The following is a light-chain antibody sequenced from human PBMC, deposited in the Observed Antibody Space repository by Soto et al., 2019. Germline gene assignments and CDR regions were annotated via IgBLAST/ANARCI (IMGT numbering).Light chain of an antibody. J-gene: IGKJ5*01. Sequence: VTTTCRASEGISSALAWYQQKPGKAPKLRIYDASALESGVPPRVSGSGSGTEFTLTISILQPEDVAFEDYHRYKYDTAITFGQGTRLEIK. CDR3: HRYKYDTAIT. CDR2: DAS. CDR1: EGISSA. V-gene: IGKV1-13*02.